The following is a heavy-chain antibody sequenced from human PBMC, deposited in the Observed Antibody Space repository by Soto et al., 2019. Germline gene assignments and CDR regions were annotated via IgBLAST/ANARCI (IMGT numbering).Heavy chain of an antibody. V-gene: IGHV3-23*01. Sequence: GGSLSLSCAASGFTFSTYAMTWVRQAPGRGLEWVSTILHDETPFYTDSVKGRFTISRDNVRGTLYLQMNGLRVEDAALYFCAKDLFPTSGQRFFFESWGQGSLVTVS. CDR1: GFTFSTYA. J-gene: IGHJ4*02. CDR3: AKDLFPTSGQRFFFES. CDR2: ILHDETP. D-gene: IGHD2-21*01.